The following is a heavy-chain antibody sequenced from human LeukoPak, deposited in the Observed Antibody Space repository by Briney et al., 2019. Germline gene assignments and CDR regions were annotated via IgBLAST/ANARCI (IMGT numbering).Heavy chain of an antibody. D-gene: IGHD4-17*01. V-gene: IGHV3-9*01. Sequence: SLRLSCAASGFTIIDYAMSSVRKAPGKGLEWVSGISWNSETIDYADSVKGRFTISRDNAKNFLYLQMNSLRPEYTALYYCVKEARSDGDYFDPWGQGTLVTVSS. J-gene: IGHJ5*02. CDR1: GFTIIDYA. CDR3: VKEARSDGDYFDP. CDR2: ISWNSETI.